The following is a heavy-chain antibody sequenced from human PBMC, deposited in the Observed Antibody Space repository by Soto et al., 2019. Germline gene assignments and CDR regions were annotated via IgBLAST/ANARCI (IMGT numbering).Heavy chain of an antibody. V-gene: IGHV4-4*07. CDR3: ARGAQPGIAAAESFDP. D-gene: IGHD6-13*01. CDR2: IYTSGST. CDR1: GGSISSYY. J-gene: IGHJ5*02. Sequence: SETLSLTCTVSGGSISSYYWSWIRQPAGKGLEWIGRIYTSGSTNYNPSLKSRVTMSVDTSKNQFSLKLSSVTAADTAVYYCARGAQPGIAAAESFDPWGQGTRVTV.